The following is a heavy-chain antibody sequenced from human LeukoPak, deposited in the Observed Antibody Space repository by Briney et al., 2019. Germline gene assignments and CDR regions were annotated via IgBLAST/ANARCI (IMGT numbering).Heavy chain of an antibody. V-gene: IGHV1-18*01. Sequence: ASVNVSCKASGYTFTSYGISWVRQAPGQGLEWMGWISAYNGNTNYAQKLQGRVTMTTDTSTSTAYMELRSLRSDDTAVYYCARDPGPGYSSGWYGTGQYYFDYWGQGTLVTVSS. CDR2: ISAYNGNT. CDR1: GYTFTSYG. J-gene: IGHJ4*02. CDR3: ARDPGPGYSSGWYGTGQYYFDY. D-gene: IGHD6-19*01.